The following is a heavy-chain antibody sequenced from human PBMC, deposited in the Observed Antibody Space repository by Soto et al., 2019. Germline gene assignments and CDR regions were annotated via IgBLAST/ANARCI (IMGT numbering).Heavy chain of an antibody. CDR3: ARGEVGTMVRGRGQPPFDY. CDR2: IIPIFGTA. CDR1: GGTFSSYA. J-gene: IGHJ4*02. D-gene: IGHD3-10*01. Sequence: QVQLVQSGAEVKKPGSSVKVSCKASGGTFSSYAISWVRQAPGQGLEWMGGIIPIFGTANYAQKFQGRVTITADESTSTAYMELSSLRSEDTAVYYCARGEVGTMVRGRGQPPFDYWGQGTLVTVSS. V-gene: IGHV1-69*01.